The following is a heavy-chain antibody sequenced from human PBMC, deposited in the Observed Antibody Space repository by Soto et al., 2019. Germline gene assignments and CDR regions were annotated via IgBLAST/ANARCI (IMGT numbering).Heavy chain of an antibody. CDR3: ARCGSGWRRSGGWFDP. Sequence: QVQLVQSGAEVKKPGSSVKVSCKASGGTFSSYAISWVRQAPGQGLEWMGGIIPIFGSANYAQKLQGRVRITADASTNTAYIELSTLRSEDTSVYYCARCGSGWRRSGGWFDPWGQGTLVTVSS. J-gene: IGHJ5*02. CDR1: GGTFSSYA. V-gene: IGHV1-69*12. D-gene: IGHD1-1*01. CDR2: IIPIFGSA.